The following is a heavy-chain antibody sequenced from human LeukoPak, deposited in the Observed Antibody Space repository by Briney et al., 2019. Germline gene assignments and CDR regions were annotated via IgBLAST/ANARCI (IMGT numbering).Heavy chain of an antibody. CDR3: AATSAWLLSSPFDY. V-gene: IGHV1-24*01. J-gene: IGHJ4*02. CDR1: GYTLTELS. D-gene: IGHD3-9*01. CDR2: FDPEDGET. Sequence: ASVKVSCKVSGYTLTELSMHWVRQAPGKGLEWIGGFDPEDGETIYAQKFQGRVTMTEDTSTDTAYMELSSLRSEDTAVYYCAATSAWLLSSPFDYWGQGTLVTVSS.